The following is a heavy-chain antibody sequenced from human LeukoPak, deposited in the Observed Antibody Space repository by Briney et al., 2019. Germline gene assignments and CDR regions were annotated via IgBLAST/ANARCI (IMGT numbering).Heavy chain of an antibody. Sequence: GASVKVSCKASGYTFTSYGITWVRQAPGQGLEWMGWISAHSGDTSYAQKLQGRVTMTTDTSTSTAYMELRSLRSDDTAVYYCARPQEEDGYNYNWAFDYWGQGTLVTVSS. CDR2: ISAHSGDT. V-gene: IGHV1-18*01. J-gene: IGHJ4*02. D-gene: IGHD5-24*01. CDR3: ARPQEEDGYNYNWAFDY. CDR1: GYTFTSYG.